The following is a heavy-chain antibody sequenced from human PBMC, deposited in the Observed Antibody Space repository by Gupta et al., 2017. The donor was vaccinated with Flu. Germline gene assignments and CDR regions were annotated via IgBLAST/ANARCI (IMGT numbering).Heavy chain of an antibody. CDR3: AKDWWIQLWFGYFDY. CDR1: GFTFSSYA. Sequence: EVQLLESGGGLVQPGGSLRPSCEASGFTFSSYAMSWFRQAPGKGLEWVSAISGSGGSTYYADSVKGRFTISRDNSKNTLYLQMNSLTAEDTAVYYCAKDWWIQLWFGYFDYWGQGTLVTVSS. J-gene: IGHJ4*02. D-gene: IGHD5-18*01. CDR2: ISGSGGST. V-gene: IGHV3-23*01.